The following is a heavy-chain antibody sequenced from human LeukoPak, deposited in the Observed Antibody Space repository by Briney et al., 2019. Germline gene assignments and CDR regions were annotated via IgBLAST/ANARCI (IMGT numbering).Heavy chain of an antibody. J-gene: IGHJ6*02. CDR3: ARAGYYDLYGLDV. D-gene: IGHD3-22*01. CDR1: GFTFSSYG. V-gene: IGHV3-33*08. Sequence: PGRSLRLSCAASGFTFSSYGMHWVRQAPGKGLEWVAVIWYDGSNKYYADSVKGRFTISRDNSKNTLYLQMNSLRAEDTAVYYCARAGYYDLYGLDVCGQGTTVTVSS. CDR2: IWYDGSNK.